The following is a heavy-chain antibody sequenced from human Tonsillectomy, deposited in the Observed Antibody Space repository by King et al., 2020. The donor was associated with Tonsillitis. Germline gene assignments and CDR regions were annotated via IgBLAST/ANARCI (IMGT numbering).Heavy chain of an antibody. CDR1: GFTFSSYE. Sequence: VQLVESGGGLVQPGGSLRLSCAASGFTFSSYEMNWVRQAPGKGLEWVSYISSSGSTIYYADSVKGRFTISRDNAKNSLYLQMNSLRAEDTAVYYCAGGSRTVEAAVLGAGYWGQGTLATVSP. CDR3: AGGSRTVEAAVLGAGY. D-gene: IGHD6-13*01. CDR2: ISSSGSTI. V-gene: IGHV3-48*03. J-gene: IGHJ4*02.